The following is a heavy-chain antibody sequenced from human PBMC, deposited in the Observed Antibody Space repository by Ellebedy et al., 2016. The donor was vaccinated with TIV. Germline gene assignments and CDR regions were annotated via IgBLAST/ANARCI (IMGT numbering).Heavy chain of an antibody. D-gene: IGHD6-19*01. J-gene: IGHJ3*02. Sequence: MPSETLSLTCTVSGGSISSSSYYWGWVRQPPGKGLEWIGSINYSGSTYYNPSLKSRVTIFVDTSKNQFSLKLRSVTAADTAVYYCARLFSSGWYSQAFDIWGQGTMVTVSS. V-gene: IGHV4-39*01. CDR1: GGSISSSSYY. CDR3: ARLFSSGWYSQAFDI. CDR2: INYSGST.